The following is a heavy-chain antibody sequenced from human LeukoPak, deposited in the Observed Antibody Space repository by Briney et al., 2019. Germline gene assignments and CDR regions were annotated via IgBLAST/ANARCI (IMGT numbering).Heavy chain of an antibody. CDR1: GYTFSAYY. CDR2: IRPNTGAI. V-gene: IGHV1-2*02. Sequence: ASVKVSCKASGYTFSAYYMHWVRQAPGHGLEWMGWIRPNTGAINYAQRFQGRVAVTWDTSISTVYMELSRLRSDDTAMYYCTSYNVELGPDFWGQGTLVTVSS. CDR3: TSYNVELGPDF. D-gene: IGHD1-7*01. J-gene: IGHJ4*02.